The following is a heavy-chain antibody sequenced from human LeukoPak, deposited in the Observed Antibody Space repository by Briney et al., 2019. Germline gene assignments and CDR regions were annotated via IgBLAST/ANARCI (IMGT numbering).Heavy chain of an antibody. CDR3: VRGGRGERPNY. Sequence: GGSLRLSCAASGFTFSSYWMHWVRQAPGKGLVWVSVIYSGGSTYYADSVKGRFTISRDNSKNTLYLQMNSLRAEDTAVYYCVRGGRGERPNYWGLGTLVTVSS. D-gene: IGHD1-26*01. V-gene: IGHV3-66*01. CDR2: IYSGGST. J-gene: IGHJ4*02. CDR1: GFTFSSYW.